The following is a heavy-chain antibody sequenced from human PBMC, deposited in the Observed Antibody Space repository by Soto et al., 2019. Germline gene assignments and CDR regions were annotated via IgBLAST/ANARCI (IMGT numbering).Heavy chain of an antibody. CDR2: INPSGGST. Sequence: ASVNVSCKASGYTFTIYYMHWVRQAPGQGLEWMGIINPSGGSTSYAQKFQGRVTMTRDTSTSTVYMELSSLRSEDTAVYYCARDQGSEDFDYWGQGTLVTVSS. CDR1: GYTFTIYY. V-gene: IGHV1-46*01. J-gene: IGHJ4*02. D-gene: IGHD2-15*01. CDR3: ARDQGSEDFDY.